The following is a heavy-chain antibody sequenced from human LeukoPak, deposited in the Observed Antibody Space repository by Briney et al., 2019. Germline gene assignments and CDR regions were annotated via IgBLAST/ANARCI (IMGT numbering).Heavy chain of an antibody. CDR3: ARSGTYLYSSTHDS. V-gene: IGHV4-34*01. CDR1: GGSFGNYY. J-gene: IGHJ4*02. CDR2: VNHSGGT. D-gene: IGHD6-19*01. Sequence: PSETLSLTCAVYGGSFGNYYWGWLRQPPGKGLEWIGEVNHSGGTTYNPSLTTRVTILLDTSKNQFSLKLNSLTAADTAVYYCARSGTYLYSSTHDSWGQGTLITVSS.